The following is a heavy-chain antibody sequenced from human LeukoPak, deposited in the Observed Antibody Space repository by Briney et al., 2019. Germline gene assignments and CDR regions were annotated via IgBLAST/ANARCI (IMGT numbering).Heavy chain of an antibody. D-gene: IGHD4-17*01. Sequence: PSETLSLTCTVSGGSISSYYWSWIRQPPGKGLEWIGHIYGSGSTNYNPSLKSRVTLSVDTSKNQFSLKLSSVTAADTAVYYCASSTVTNGSDYYYYGMDVWGQGTTVTVSS. CDR3: ASSTVTNGSDYYYYGMDV. CDR1: GGSISSYY. J-gene: IGHJ6*02. CDR2: IYGSGST. V-gene: IGHV4-59*08.